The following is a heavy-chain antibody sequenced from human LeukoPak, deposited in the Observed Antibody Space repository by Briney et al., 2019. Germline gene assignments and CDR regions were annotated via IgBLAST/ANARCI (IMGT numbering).Heavy chain of an antibody. J-gene: IGHJ4*02. CDR2: IYRSGTT. V-gene: IGHV4-38-2*02. CDR1: GYSISSGYY. D-gene: IGHD3-10*02. CDR3: ARGGVGATFGDFDY. Sequence: SETLSLTCSVSGYSISSGYYWGWIRQPPGKGLEWMGTIYRSGTTYYIPSLKSRVTISVDTSKNQVSLKLSSVTVADTAVYYCARGGVGATFGDFDYWGQGTLVTVSS.